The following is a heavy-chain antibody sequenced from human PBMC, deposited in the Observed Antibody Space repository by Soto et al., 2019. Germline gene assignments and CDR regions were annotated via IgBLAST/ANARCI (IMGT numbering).Heavy chain of an antibody. CDR2: ISSSIGHT. V-gene: IGHV3-11*03. Sequence: GGSLRLSCAGSGFDFSDFHIGWGRQAPVEGLEWISYISSSIGHTDYADSVKGRFTTSRDNAKSSVFLEMSDLRSDDTAVYYCAANWNFGLNFWGQGTLVTAPQ. CDR1: GFDFSDFH. D-gene: IGHD1-1*01. CDR3: AANWNFGLNF. J-gene: IGHJ4*02.